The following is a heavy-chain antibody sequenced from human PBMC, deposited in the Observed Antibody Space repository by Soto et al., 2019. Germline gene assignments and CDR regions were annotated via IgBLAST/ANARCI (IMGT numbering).Heavy chain of an antibody. D-gene: IGHD2-2*01. CDR3: ARRQRVVVPAAITPHPRMTYYYYYMDV. CDR1: GGSISSYY. J-gene: IGHJ6*03. V-gene: IGHV4-59*08. CDR2: IYYSGST. Sequence: SETLSLTCTVSGGSISSYYWSWIRQPPGKGLEWIGYIYYSGSTNYNPSLKSRVTISVDTSKNQFSLKLSSVTAADTAVYYCARRQRVVVPAAITPHPRMTYYYYYMDVWGKGTTVTVSS.